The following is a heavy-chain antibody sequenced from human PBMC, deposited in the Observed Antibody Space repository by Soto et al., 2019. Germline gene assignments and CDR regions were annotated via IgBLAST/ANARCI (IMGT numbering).Heavy chain of an antibody. V-gene: IGHV4-34*01. J-gene: IGHJ4*02. CDR1: GGSFSGYY. D-gene: IGHD3-10*01. CDR2: INHSGST. CDR3: ARGASRYYYGSGSYYNC. Sequence: QVQLQQWGAGLLKPSETLSLTCAVYGGSFSGYYWSWIRQPPGKGLEWIGEINHSGSTNYNPSLKSRVTIPVDTSKNQFSLKLSSLTAADTAVYYCARGASRYYYGSGSYYNCWGQGTLVTVSS.